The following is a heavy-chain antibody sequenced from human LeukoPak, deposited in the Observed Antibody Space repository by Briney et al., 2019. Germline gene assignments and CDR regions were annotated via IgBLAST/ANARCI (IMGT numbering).Heavy chain of an antibody. J-gene: IGHJ5*02. D-gene: IGHD6-13*01. Sequence: ASVKVSCKASGYTFTSYYMHWVRQAPGQGLEWMGIINPSGGSTSYAQKFQGRVTMTRDTSTSTAYMELSSLRSEDTAVYYCARAHYSSSWYSNWFDPWGQGTLVTVSS. V-gene: IGHV1-46*01. CDR2: INPSGGST. CDR1: GYTFTSYY. CDR3: ARAHYSSSWYSNWFDP.